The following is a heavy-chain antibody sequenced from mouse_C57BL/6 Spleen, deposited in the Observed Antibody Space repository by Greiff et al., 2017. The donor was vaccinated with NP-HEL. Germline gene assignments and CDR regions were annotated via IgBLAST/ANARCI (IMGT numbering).Heavy chain of an antibody. D-gene: IGHD1-1*01. Sequence: QVQLQQAGTELVKPGASVTLSCKASGYTFTSYWMHWVKQRPGQGLEWIGNINPSNGGTNYNEKFKSKATLTVDKSSSTAYMQLSSLTSEDSAVYYCARERLLRYPNSYAMDYWGQGTSVTVSS. V-gene: IGHV1-53*01. CDR3: ARERLLRYPNSYAMDY. CDR2: INPSNGGT. J-gene: IGHJ4*01. CDR1: GYTFTSYW.